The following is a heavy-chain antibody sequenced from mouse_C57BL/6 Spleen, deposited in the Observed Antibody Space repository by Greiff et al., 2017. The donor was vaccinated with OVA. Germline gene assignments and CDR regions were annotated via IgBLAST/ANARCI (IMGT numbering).Heavy chain of an antibody. Sequence: EVQGVESGGGLVKPGGSLKLSCAASGFTFRSYAMSWVRQTPEKRLEWVATISDGGSYTYYPDNVKGRFTISRDNAKNNLYLQMSHLKSEDTAMYYCARVNTVVAYYFDYWGQGTTLTVSS. J-gene: IGHJ2*01. CDR3: ARVNTVVAYYFDY. CDR1: GFTFRSYA. CDR2: ISDGGSYT. D-gene: IGHD1-1*01. V-gene: IGHV5-4*01.